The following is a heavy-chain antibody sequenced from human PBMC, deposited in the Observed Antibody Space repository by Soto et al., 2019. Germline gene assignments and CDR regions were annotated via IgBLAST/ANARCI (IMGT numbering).Heavy chain of an antibody. J-gene: IGHJ6*02. Sequence: VQLVQSGAEVKKPGASEKVSCKAVGDTFINYGISWVRQAPGQGLEWMGWISDYNGNTYYEKEFQGRVTMTTDTSTRTAYMELKSLRSDDTAVYYCAREGYYSGSGSYSPPRYYGMDVWGQGTTVTVSS. D-gene: IGHD3-10*01. CDR1: GDTFINYG. CDR2: ISDYNGNT. CDR3: AREGYYSGSGSYSPPRYYGMDV. V-gene: IGHV1-18*01.